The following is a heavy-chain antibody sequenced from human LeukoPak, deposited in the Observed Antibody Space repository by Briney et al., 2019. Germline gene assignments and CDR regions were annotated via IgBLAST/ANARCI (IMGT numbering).Heavy chain of an antibody. CDR3: ARDIRLRNVYYFDY. CDR2: IWYDGSNK. J-gene: IGHJ4*02. Sequence: GGSLRLSCAASGFIFSSYGMHWVRQAPGKGLEWVAVIWYDGSNKYYADSVKGRFTISRDNSKNTLYLQMNSLRAEDTAVYYCARDIRLRNVYYFDYWGQGTLVTVSS. D-gene: IGHD1-1*01. V-gene: IGHV3-33*01. CDR1: GFIFSSYG.